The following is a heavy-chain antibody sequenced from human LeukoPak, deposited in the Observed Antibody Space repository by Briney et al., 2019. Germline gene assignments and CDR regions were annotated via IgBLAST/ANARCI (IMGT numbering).Heavy chain of an antibody. Sequence: ASVKVSCKAYGYTFTGYFMHWVRQAPGQGLEWMGWINPNSGGTHYAQKFQGRGTMTRDTSISTAYMELSRLRSDDTAVYYCARDPGYSSPRGDYWGQGTLVTVSS. J-gene: IGHJ4*02. CDR3: ARDPGYSSPRGDY. CDR2: INPNSGGT. D-gene: IGHD5-18*01. V-gene: IGHV1-2*02. CDR1: GYTFTGYF.